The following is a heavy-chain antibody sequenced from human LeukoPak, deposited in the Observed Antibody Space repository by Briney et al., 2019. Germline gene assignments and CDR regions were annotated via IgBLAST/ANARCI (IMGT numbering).Heavy chain of an antibody. J-gene: IGHJ5*02. Sequence: SETLSLTCTVSGGSISSYYWSWIRQPAGKGLEWIGRIYTSGSTTYNPSLKSRVTMSVDTSKNQFSLKLRSVTAADTAVYYCARDSGTTGEVKFDPWGHGTLVTVSS. D-gene: IGHD3-10*01. V-gene: IGHV4-4*07. CDR3: ARDSGTTGEVKFDP. CDR2: IYTSGST. CDR1: GGSISSYY.